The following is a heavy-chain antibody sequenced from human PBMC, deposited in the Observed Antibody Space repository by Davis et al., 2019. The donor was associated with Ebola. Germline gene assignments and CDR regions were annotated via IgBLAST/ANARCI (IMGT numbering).Heavy chain of an antibody. D-gene: IGHD3-16*01. CDR1: GGSISSYY. CDR3: AREHYGNWFDP. CDR2: IYTSGST. Sequence: PGGSLRLSCTVSGGSISSYYWSWIRQPAGKGLEWIGRIYTSGSTNYNPSLKSRVTMSVDTSKNQFSLKLSSVTAADTAVYYCAREHYGNWFDPWGQGTLVTVSS. V-gene: IGHV4-4*07. J-gene: IGHJ5*02.